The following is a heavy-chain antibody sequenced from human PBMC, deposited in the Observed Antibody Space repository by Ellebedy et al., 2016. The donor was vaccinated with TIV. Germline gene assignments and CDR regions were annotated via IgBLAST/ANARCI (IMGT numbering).Heavy chain of an antibody. Sequence: GESLKISCAASGFTFSSYAMSWVRQAPGKGLEWVSSISSSGTLTYYTDSVKGRFTVSRDDAKNTLYLQMNSLRAEDTAVYYCARGGAHFFGYWGQGTLVAGSS. J-gene: IGHJ4*02. V-gene: IGHV3-23*01. CDR3: ARGGAHFFGY. CDR1: GFTFSSYA. CDR2: ISSSGTLT.